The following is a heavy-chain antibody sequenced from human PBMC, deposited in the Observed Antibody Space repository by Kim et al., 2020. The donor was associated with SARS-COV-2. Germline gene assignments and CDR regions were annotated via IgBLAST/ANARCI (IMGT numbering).Heavy chain of an antibody. V-gene: IGHV4-34*01. D-gene: IGHD6-13*01. CDR1: GGSFSGYY. CDR2: INHSGST. CDR3: ARAPGSGYSSSRLQTWWGYFDL. J-gene: IGHJ2*01. Sequence: SETLSLTCAVYGGSFSGYYWSWIRQPPGKGLEWIGEINHSGSTNYNPSLKSRVTISVDTSKNQFSLKLSSVTAADTAVYYCARAPGSGYSSSRLQTWWGYFDLWGRGTLVTVSS.